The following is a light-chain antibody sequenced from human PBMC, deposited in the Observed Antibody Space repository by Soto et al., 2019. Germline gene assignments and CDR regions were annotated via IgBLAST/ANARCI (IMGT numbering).Light chain of an antibody. Sequence: EVVMTQSPATLSVSPGDRATLSCRASQSISSNLAWYQHKPGQVPRLLIYSTSTRATGVPARFSGSGSGTAFTLTISGLEPEDVAVYYCQQRSLGTFGPGTKVDIK. CDR3: QQRSLGT. CDR2: STS. CDR1: QSISSN. J-gene: IGKJ3*01. V-gene: IGKV3D-15*01.